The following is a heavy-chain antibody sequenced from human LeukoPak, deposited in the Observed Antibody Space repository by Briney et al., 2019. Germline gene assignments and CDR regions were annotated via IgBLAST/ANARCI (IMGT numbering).Heavy chain of an antibody. J-gene: IGHJ4*02. CDR1: GYTFTSYD. CDR3: AREISSSWEYYFDY. D-gene: IGHD6-13*01. Sequence: ASVNVSCKASGYTFTSYDINWVRQATGQGLEWMGWMNPNSGNTGYAQKFQGRVTITRNTSISTAYMELSSLRSEDTAVYYCAREISSSWEYYFDYWGQGTLVTVSS. V-gene: IGHV1-8*03. CDR2: MNPNSGNT.